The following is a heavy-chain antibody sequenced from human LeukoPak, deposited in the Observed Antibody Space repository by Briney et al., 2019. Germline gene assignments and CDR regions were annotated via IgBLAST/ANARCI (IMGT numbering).Heavy chain of an antibody. J-gene: IGHJ2*01. D-gene: IGHD5-12*01. CDR3: ATRDSGYDAWYFDL. Sequence: SETLSLTCTVSGGSISTYYWSWIRQPPGKGLEWVGYVYYSGSTNYKPSLKSRVTISVDTSKNQFSLNLSSLTAADTAVYYCATRDSGYDAWYFDLWGRGTLVTVSS. CDR2: VYYSGST. CDR1: GGSISTYY. V-gene: IGHV4-59*01.